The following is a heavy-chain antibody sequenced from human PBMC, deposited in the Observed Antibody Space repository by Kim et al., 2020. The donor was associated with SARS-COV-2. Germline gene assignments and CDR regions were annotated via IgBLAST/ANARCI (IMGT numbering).Heavy chain of an antibody. D-gene: IGHD3-22*01. V-gene: IGHV4-31*02. Sequence: SLKGGVTISVDTSKNQFSHKLSSVTAADTAVYYCARTRSTKIVVVSHFDYWGQGTLVTVSS. J-gene: IGHJ4*02. CDR3: ARTRSTKIVVVSHFDY.